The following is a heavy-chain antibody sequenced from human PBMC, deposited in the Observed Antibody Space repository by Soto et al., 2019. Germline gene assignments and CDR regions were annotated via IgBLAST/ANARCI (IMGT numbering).Heavy chain of an antibody. CDR2: ISGSGGST. Sequence: GGSLRLSCAASGFTFSSYAMSWVRQAPGKGLEWVSAISGSGGSTYYADSVTGRFTISRDNSTNTLYLQMNRLRANNTSVYYFAKSEVRVDSSSWYQLDYWGQGTLVTFSS. CDR1: GFTFSSYA. CDR3: AKSEVRVDSSSWYQLDY. D-gene: IGHD6-13*01. V-gene: IGHV3-23*01. J-gene: IGHJ4*02.